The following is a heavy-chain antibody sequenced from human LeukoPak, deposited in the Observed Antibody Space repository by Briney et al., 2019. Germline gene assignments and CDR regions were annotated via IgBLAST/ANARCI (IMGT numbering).Heavy chain of an antibody. CDR2: INPSGGST. CDR1: GYTFTSYY. J-gene: IGHJ4*02. Sequence: ASVKVSCKASGYTFTSYYMHWVRQAPGQGLEWMGIINPSGGSTGYAQKFQGRVTMTRDTSTSTVYMELSSLRSEDTAVYYCARDAGTYYYGSGSYSYFDYWGQGTLVTVSS. CDR3: ARDAGTYYYGSGSYSYFDY. D-gene: IGHD3-10*01. V-gene: IGHV1-46*01.